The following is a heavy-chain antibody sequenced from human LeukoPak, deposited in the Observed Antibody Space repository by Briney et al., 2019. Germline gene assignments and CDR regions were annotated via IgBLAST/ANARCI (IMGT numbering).Heavy chain of an antibody. CDR3: ARDLPPNIVASSGWFDP. CDR1: GFTFSSYS. Sequence: GGSLRLSCAASGFTFSSYSMNWVRQAPGKGLEWVSSISSSSSYIYYADSVKGRFTISRDNAKNSLYLQMNSLRAEDTAVYYCARDLPPNIVASSGWFDPWGQGTLVTVSS. J-gene: IGHJ5*02. V-gene: IGHV3-21*01. CDR2: ISSSSSYI. D-gene: IGHD2-15*01.